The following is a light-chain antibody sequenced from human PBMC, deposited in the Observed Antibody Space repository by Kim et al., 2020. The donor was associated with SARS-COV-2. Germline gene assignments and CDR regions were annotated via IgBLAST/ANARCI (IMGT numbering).Light chain of an antibody. CDR3: QQYGSPGAT. CDR2: GAS. Sequence: EIVLTQSPGTLSLSPGERATLSCRASQSVSSSYLAWYQQKPGQAPRLLIYGASSRATGIPDRFSCSGSGTEFTLTISRLEPEDFAVYYWQQYGSPGATVGQGTKVDIK. J-gene: IGKJ1*01. CDR1: QSVSSSY. V-gene: IGKV3-20*01.